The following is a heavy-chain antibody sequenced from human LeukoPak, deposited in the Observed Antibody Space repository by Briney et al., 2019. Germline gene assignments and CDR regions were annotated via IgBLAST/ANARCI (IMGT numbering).Heavy chain of an antibody. D-gene: IGHD6-6*01. CDR3: ARTLYSTLSLFDY. CDR2: IYYSGIT. J-gene: IGHJ4*02. CDR1: GVSISSYY. V-gene: IGHV4-59*08. Sequence: SETLSLTCTVSGVSISSYYWNWIRQPPGKGLEWLGYIYYSGITNYNPSLKSRVTISLDTSKNQFSLKLSSVIAADTAVYYCARTLYSTLSLFDYWGQGTLVTVSS.